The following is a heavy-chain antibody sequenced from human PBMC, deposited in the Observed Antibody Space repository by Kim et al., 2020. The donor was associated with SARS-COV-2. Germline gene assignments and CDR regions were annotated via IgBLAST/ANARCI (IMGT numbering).Heavy chain of an antibody. V-gene: IGHV4-38-2*02. CDR3: ARPFYYGSGIPTAAFDI. Sequence: SETLSLTCTVSGYSISSGYYWGWIRQPPGKGLEWIGSIYHSGSTYYNPSLKSRVTISIDTSKNQFSLKLSSVTAADTAVYYCARPFYYGSGIPTAAFDI. D-gene: IGHD3-10*01. CDR1: GYSISSGYY. J-gene: IGHJ3*02. CDR2: IYHSGST.